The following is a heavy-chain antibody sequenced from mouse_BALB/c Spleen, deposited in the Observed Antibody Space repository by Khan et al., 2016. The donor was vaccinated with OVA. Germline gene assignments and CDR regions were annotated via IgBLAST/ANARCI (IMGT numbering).Heavy chain of an antibody. CDR1: GFTFSSYT. Sequence: EVELVESGGGLVKPGGSLKLSCAASGFTFSSYTMSWVRQTPEKRLEWVATISSGDTYTYYPDSVKGRFTISRDNAKNTLYLQMSSLRSEDTAMYYCARPPSTTVVATSYWFFDDWGAGTTVTVST. J-gene: IGHJ1*01. CDR2: ISSGDTYT. D-gene: IGHD1-1*01. V-gene: IGHV5-9-3*01. CDR3: ARPPSTTVVATSYWFFDD.